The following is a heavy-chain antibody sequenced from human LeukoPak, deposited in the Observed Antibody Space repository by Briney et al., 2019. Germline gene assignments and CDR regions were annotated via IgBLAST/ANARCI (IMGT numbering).Heavy chain of an antibody. CDR2: IIPILGIA. Sequence: ASVKVSCKASGGTFSSYAISWVRQAPGQGLEWMGRIIPILGIANYAQKFQGRVTITADKSTSTACMELSSLRSEDTAVYYCARGGFNYYDSSGYSGQLYYFDYWGQGTLVTVSS. D-gene: IGHD3-22*01. CDR3: ARGGFNYYDSSGYSGQLYYFDY. CDR1: GGTFSSYA. V-gene: IGHV1-69*04. J-gene: IGHJ4*02.